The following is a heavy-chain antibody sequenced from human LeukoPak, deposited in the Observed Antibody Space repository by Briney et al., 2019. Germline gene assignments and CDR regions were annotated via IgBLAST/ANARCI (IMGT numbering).Heavy chain of an antibody. CDR1: GYTFTSYG. CDR2: ISAYNGNT. CDR3: AREYCSGGSCYPTDAFDI. D-gene: IGHD2-15*01. Sequence: ASVKVSCKASGYTFTSYGISWVRQAPGQGLEWMGRISAYNGNTNYAQKLQGRVTMTTDTSTTTAYMELRSLRSDDTAVYYCAREYCSGGSCYPTDAFDIWGQGTMVTVSS. J-gene: IGHJ3*02. V-gene: IGHV1-18*01.